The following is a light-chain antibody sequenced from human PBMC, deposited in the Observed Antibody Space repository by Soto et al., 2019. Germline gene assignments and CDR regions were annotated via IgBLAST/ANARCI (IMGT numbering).Light chain of an antibody. CDR2: RNN. CDR1: SSNIESNF. J-gene: IGLJ2*01. CDR3: TVWDDSLRGRL. V-gene: IGLV1-47*01. Sequence: ALTQPPSASGTPGQRVTISCSGSSSNIESNFVYWYQQFPGTAPRLLIYRNNQRPSGVPDRFSGSKSGTSASLAISALRSEDEADYYCTVWDDSLRGRLFGGGTKVTVL.